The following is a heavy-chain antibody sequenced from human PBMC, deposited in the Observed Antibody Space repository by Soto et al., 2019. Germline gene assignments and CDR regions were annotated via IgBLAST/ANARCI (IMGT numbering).Heavy chain of an antibody. J-gene: IGHJ6*02. V-gene: IGHV4-4*07. CDR3: ARDALTVAGRPVARYYYGMDV. Sequence: SETISVTCTVSGGSISSYYWSWIRQPAGKGLEWIGRIYTSGSTNYNPSLKSRVTMSVDTSKNQFSLKLSSVTAADTAVYYCARDALTVAGRPVARYYYGMDVWGQGTTVTVSS. CDR2: IYTSGST. D-gene: IGHD6-19*01. CDR1: GGSISSYY.